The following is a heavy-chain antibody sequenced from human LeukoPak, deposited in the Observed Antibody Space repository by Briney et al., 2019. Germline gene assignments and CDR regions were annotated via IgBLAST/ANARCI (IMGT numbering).Heavy chain of an antibody. V-gene: IGHV3-21*01. D-gene: IGHD1-26*01. CDR2: ISSSSSYI. CDR3: ARDSSGSYWGNDAFDI. Sequence: GGSLRLSCAASGFTFSSYSMNWVRQAPGKGLEWVSSISSSSSYIYYADSVKGRFTIFRDNAKNSLYLQMNSLRAEDTAVYYCARDSSGSYWGNDAFDIWGQGTMVTVSS. CDR1: GFTFSSYS. J-gene: IGHJ3*02.